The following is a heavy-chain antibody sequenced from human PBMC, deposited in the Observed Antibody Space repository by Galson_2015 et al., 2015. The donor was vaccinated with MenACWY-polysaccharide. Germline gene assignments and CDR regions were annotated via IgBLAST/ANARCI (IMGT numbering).Heavy chain of an antibody. CDR3: AKHQAAAGTIDAFDT. J-gene: IGHJ3*02. Sequence: QMPGKGLEWMGIIYPGDSDTRYSPSFQGQVTITADKSINTAYVQWTSLKASDTAMYYCAKHQAAAGTIDAFDTWGQGTMVTVSS. CDR2: IYPGDSDT. V-gene: IGHV5-51*01. D-gene: IGHD6-13*01.